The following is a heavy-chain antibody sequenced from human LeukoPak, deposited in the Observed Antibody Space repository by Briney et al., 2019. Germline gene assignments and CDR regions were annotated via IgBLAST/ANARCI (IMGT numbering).Heavy chain of an antibody. CDR1: GSSISSSSYY. Sequence: SETLSLTCTVSGSSISSSSYYWGWIRQPPGKGLEWIGTIYYSGNTYYNPSLKSRVTISVDTSKNQFSLKLSSVTAADTAVYYYARLANSAYASGSRLNWFDPWGQGTLVTVSS. D-gene: IGHD3-10*01. CDR3: ARLANSAYASGSRLNWFDP. V-gene: IGHV4-39*01. J-gene: IGHJ5*02. CDR2: IYYSGNT.